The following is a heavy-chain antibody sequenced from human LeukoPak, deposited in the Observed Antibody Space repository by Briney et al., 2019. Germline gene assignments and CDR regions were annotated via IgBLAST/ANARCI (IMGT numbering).Heavy chain of an antibody. CDR2: MNPNSGNT. V-gene: IGHV1-8*01. J-gene: IGHJ6*03. CDR3: ARDYYYYYYMDV. CDR1: GYTFTSYD. Sequence: ASVKVSCKASGYTFTSYDINWVRQATGQGLEWMGWMNPNSGNTGYAQKFQGRVTMTRNTSISTAYMELSRLRSDDTAVYYCARDYYYYYYMDVWGKGTTVTISS.